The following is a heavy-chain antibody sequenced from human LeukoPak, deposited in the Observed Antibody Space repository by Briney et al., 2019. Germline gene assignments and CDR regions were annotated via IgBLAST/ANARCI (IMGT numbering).Heavy chain of an antibody. V-gene: IGHV3-20*04. Sequence: RAGGSLRLSCAASGFTFDDYGMSWVRQAPGKGLEWVSGINWNGGSTGYADSVKGRFTISRDNAKNSLYLQMNSLRAEDTAVYYCARAPKGYSSPWAYYYYYMDVWGKGTTVTVSS. J-gene: IGHJ6*03. CDR1: GFTFDDYG. CDR2: INWNGGST. CDR3: ARAPKGYSSPWAYYYYYMDV. D-gene: IGHD6-13*01.